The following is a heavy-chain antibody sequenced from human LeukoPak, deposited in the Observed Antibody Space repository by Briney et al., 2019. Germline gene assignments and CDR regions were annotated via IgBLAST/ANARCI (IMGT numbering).Heavy chain of an antibody. J-gene: IGHJ4*02. CDR2: ISGSGGST. CDR1: GFTFSSYA. V-gene: IGHV3-23*01. Sequence: PGGSLRLSCAASGFTFSSYAMSWVRQAPGKGLEWDSAISGSGGSTYYADSVKGRFTISRDNPKNTLYLQMNSLRAEDTAVYYCAKVESSYGLDYFDYWGQGTLVTVSS. D-gene: IGHD5-18*01. CDR3: AKVESSYGLDYFDY.